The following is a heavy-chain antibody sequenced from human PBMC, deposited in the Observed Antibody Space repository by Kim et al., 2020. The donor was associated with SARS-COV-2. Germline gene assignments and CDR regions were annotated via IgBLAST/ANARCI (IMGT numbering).Heavy chain of an antibody. CDR2: IWYDGSNK. J-gene: IGHJ6*02. V-gene: IGHV3-33*01. CDR1: GFTFSSYG. D-gene: IGHD2-15*01. CDR3: ARGLGYCSGGSCYFPGMYYYYGMDV. Sequence: GGSLRLSCAASGFTFSSYGMHWVRQAPGKGLEWVAVIWYDGSNKYYADSVKGRFTISRDNSKNTLYLQMNSLRAEDTAVYYCARGLGYCSGGSCYFPGMYYYYGMDVWGQGTTVTVSS.